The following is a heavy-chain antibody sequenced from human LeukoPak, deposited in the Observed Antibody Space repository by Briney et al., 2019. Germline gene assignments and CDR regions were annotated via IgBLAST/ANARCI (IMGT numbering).Heavy chain of an antibody. V-gene: IGHV4-34*01. CDR3: ARDLYRIVVVPHYFDY. CDR1: GGSFSGYY. CDR2: INHSGST. D-gene: IGHD3-22*01. J-gene: IGHJ4*02. Sequence: SETLSLTCAVYGGSFSGYYWSWIRQPPGKGLEWIGEINHSGSTNYNPSLKSRVTISVDTSKNQFSLKLSSVTAADTAVYYCARDLYRIVVVPHYFDYWGQGTLVTVSS.